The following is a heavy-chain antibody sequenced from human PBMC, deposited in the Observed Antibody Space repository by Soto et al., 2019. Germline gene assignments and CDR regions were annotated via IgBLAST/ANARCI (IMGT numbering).Heavy chain of an antibody. Sequence: GGSLRLSCAASGFTFSSYAIHWVRQAPGKGLEWAAVMSYDGRKKYYADSMKGRFTISRDNSKNTLCLQMNSLRADDTAVYYCARQDHSGSGWFDTWGQGTLVTVSS. CDR1: GFTFSSYA. CDR3: ARQDHSGSGWFDT. CDR2: MSYDGRKK. D-gene: IGHD3-22*01. J-gene: IGHJ5*02. V-gene: IGHV3-30*04.